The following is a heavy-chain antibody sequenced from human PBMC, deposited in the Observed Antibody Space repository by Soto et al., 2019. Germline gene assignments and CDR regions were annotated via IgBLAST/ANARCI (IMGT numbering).Heavy chain of an antibody. CDR2: IYWDDVK. D-gene: IGHD1-1*01. J-gene: IGHJ4*02. CDR3: AHRRAGTLDY. V-gene: IGHV2-5*02. Sequence: GLDLEWLALIYWDDVKRYSSSLKSRLTVIKDTSKNRVVLTMTNMDPVDTATYYCAHRRAGTLDYWGQGTLVTVSS.